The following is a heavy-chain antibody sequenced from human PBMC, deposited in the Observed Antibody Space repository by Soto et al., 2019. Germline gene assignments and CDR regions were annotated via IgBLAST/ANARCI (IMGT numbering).Heavy chain of an antibody. Sequence: GGSLRLSCEASGFTFSRYSMNWARQAPGKGLEWISCISSSSRTIHYVDSVKGRFTISRDNSKNTLYLQMNSLRAEDTAVYYCAKDFFDWLLSRAFAIWGQGTMVTVSS. CDR2: ISSSSRTI. D-gene: IGHD3-9*01. CDR1: GFTFSRYS. J-gene: IGHJ3*02. V-gene: IGHV3-48*01. CDR3: AKDFFDWLLSRAFAI.